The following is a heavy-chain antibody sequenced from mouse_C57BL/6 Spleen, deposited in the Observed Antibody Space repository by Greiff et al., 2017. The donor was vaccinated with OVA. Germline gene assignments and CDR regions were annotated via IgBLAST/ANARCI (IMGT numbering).Heavy chain of an antibody. D-gene: IGHD2-2*01. CDR2: IDPETGGT. V-gene: IGHV1-15*01. CDR1: GYTFTDYE. Sequence: VQLQQSGAELVRPGASVTLSCKASGYTFTDYEMPWVKQKPVHGLEWIGAIDPETGGTAYNQKFKGKAKLTADKSSSTAYMELRSLTSEDSAVYYCTRARLYGYSWYFDVWGTGTTVTVSS. J-gene: IGHJ1*03. CDR3: TRARLYGYSWYFDV.